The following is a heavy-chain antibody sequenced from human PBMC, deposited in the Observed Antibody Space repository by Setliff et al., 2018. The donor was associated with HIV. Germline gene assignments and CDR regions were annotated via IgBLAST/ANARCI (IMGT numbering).Heavy chain of an antibody. CDR3: ARPVGGMSFFDN. D-gene: IGHD6-19*01. Sequence: GGSLRLSCAASGFTFDDYAMHWVRQAPGKGLEWVSGISWNSGSIGYADSVKGRFTISRDNAKNTVYLQMNSLRAEDTAVYYCARPVGGMSFFDNWGQGTLVTVSS. J-gene: IGHJ4*02. CDR1: GFTFDDYA. CDR2: ISWNSGSI. V-gene: IGHV3-9*01.